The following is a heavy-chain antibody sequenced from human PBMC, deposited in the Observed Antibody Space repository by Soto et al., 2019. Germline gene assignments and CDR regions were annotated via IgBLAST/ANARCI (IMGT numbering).Heavy chain of an antibody. V-gene: IGHV3-33*01. CDR1: GFTFSTYG. CDR3: ARNYYDSRKLSNWFDP. CDR2: IWYDGSNK. J-gene: IGHJ5*02. Sequence: GGSLRLSCAASGFTFSTYGMHWVRQGPGKGLEWVAVIWYDGSNKYYADSVKGRFTISRDNSKNTLYLQMNSLRAEDTAVYYCARNYYDSRKLSNWFDPWGQGTLVTVSS. D-gene: IGHD3-22*01.